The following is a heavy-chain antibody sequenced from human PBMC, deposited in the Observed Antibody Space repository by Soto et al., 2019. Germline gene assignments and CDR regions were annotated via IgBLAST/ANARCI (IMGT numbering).Heavy chain of an antibody. CDR1: GFSLSTSGVG. CDR2: IYWNDDK. CDR3: AHIAVAGSPRDRPHLLRGSAYGMDV. J-gene: IGHJ6*04. D-gene: IGHD6-19*01. Sequence: SGPTLVNPTQTLTLTCTFSGFSLSTSGVGVGWIRQPPGKALEWLALIYWNDDKRYSPSLKSRLTITKDTSKNQVVLTMTNMDPVDTATYYCAHIAVAGSPRDRPHLLRGSAYGMDVPGKGTTVTLSS. V-gene: IGHV2-5*01.